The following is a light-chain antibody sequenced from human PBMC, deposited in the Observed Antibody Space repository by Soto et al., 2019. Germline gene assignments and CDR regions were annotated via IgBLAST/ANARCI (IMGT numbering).Light chain of an antibody. V-gene: IGKV3-20*01. CDR2: AAS. CDR1: QSVSSAY. Sequence: EIVLTQSPGTLSLSPGERATLSCRASQSVSSAYLAWYQHKPGQPPTLLIYAASSRVTGIPDRFNGSGSGTDFTLTISRLEPEDFAVYYCQQYGSSSTWTFGQGTKVEIK. J-gene: IGKJ1*01. CDR3: QQYGSSSTWT.